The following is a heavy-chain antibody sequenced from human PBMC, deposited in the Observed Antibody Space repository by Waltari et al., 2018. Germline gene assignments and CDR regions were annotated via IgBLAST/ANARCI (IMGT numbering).Heavy chain of an antibody. V-gene: IGHV4-59*11. J-gene: IGHJ3*02. CDR3: ARGFGAYCGDDCSDPFDI. D-gene: IGHD2-21*01. Sequence: QVQLQESGPGLVEPSETLSLTCPVPGDPFRGHYWRWIRRPPGKGLEWIGYIFYSATTNYNPPLKSRVTISVDMSKNQFALSLSSMTAADTAVYYCARGFGAYCGDDCSDPFDIWGRGTTVTVSS. CDR1: GDPFRGHY. CDR2: IFYSATT.